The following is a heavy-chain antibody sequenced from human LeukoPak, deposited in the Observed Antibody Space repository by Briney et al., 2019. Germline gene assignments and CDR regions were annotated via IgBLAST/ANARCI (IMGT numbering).Heavy chain of an antibody. D-gene: IGHD1-26*01. CDR3: ARSSDMVDN. CDR2: ISSDGSRT. J-gene: IGHJ4*02. V-gene: IGHV3-74*01. CDR1: GFTFSSYS. Sequence: GGSLRLSCAASGFTFSSYSMHWVRRAPGKGLVWVSQISSDGSRTNNADSVRGRFTISRDNTKNTLYLQMNSLRVEDTAVYYCARSSDMVDNWGQGTLVTVSS.